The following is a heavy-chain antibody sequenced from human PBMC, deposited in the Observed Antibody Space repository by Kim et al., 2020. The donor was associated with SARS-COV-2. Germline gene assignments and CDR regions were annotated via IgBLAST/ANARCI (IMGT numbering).Heavy chain of an antibody. J-gene: IGHJ5*02. V-gene: IGHV1-69*01. CDR3: ARDLEYSSSPNWFDP. Sequence: QKFQGRVTITADESTSTAYMELSSLRSEDTAVYYCARDLEYSSSPNWFDPWGQGTLVTVSS. D-gene: IGHD6-6*01.